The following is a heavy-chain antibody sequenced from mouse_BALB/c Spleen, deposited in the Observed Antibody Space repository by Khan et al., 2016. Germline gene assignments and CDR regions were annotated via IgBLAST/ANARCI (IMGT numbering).Heavy chain of an antibody. CDR3: ARSEFDY. CDR2: IWAGRST. CDR1: GFSLTSYG. V-gene: IGHV2-9*02. Sequence: QGQLKESGPGLVAPSQSLSITCTVSGFSLTSYGVHWVRQPPGKCLDWLGVIWAGRSTNFNSALMSRLSISKDNSKSQVFLKMNSQQTDDTAMYYCARSEFDYSGQGTALTVSS. J-gene: IGHJ2*01.